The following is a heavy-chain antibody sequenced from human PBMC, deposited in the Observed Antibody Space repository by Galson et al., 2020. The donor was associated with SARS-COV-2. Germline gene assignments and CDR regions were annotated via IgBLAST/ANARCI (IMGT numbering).Heavy chain of an antibody. J-gene: IGHJ4*02. Sequence: SETLSLTCTVSGGSISSSSYYWGWIRQPPGKGLEWIGTTYYSGTTIYNPSLKSRVTISVDTSKNQFSLRLTSVTAADTAVYYCARVRILAGNDYWGQGTLVTVSS. CDR2: TYYSGTT. CDR3: ARVRILAGNDY. CDR1: GGSISSSSYY. D-gene: IGHD6-19*01. V-gene: IGHV4-39*07.